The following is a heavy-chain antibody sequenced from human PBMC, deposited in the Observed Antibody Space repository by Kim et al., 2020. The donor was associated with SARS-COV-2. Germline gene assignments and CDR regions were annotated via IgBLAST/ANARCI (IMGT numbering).Heavy chain of an antibody. D-gene: IGHD2-2*01. CDR1: GFTFDDYA. CDR2: ISWNSGSI. J-gene: IGHJ6*01. V-gene: IGHV3-9*01. CDR3: AKLPVPAASGGYDYGMD. Sequence: GGSLRLSCAASGFTFDDYAMHWVRQATGKGLVWVSGISWNSGSIGYADSVKGRFTISRDNAKNSMYLQMNSLRAEDTALYYCAKLPVPAASGGYDYGMD.